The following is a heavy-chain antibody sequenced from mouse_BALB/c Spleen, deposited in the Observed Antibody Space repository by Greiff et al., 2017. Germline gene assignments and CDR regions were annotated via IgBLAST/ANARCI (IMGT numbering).Heavy chain of an antibody. J-gene: IGHJ1*01. V-gene: IGHV1-14*01. Sequence: VQLQQSGPELVKPGASVKMSCKASGYTFTSYVMHWVKQKPGQGLEWIGYINPYNDGTKYNEKFKGKATLTSDKSSSTAYMELSILTSEDSAVYYCAREADGYYWYFDVWGAGTTVTVAS. CDR2: INPYNDGT. CDR1: GYTFTSYV. CDR3: AREADGYYWYFDV. D-gene: IGHD2-3*01.